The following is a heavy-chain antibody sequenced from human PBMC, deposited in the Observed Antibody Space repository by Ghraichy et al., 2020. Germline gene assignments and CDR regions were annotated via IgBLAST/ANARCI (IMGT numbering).Heavy chain of an antibody. V-gene: IGHV4-34*01. J-gene: IGHJ5*02. CDR2: INHSGST. CDR1: GGSFSGYY. CDR3: ARGSPQWLLLRAIVWFDP. D-gene: IGHD3-22*01. Sequence: SETLSLTCAVYGGSFSGYYWSWIRQPPGKGLEWIGEINHSGSTNYNPSLKSRVTISVDTSKNQFSLKLSSVTAADTAVYYCARGSPQWLLLRAIVWFDPWGQGTLVTVSS.